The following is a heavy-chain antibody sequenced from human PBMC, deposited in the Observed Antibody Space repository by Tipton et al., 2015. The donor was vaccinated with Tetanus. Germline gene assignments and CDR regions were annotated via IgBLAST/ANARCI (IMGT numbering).Heavy chain of an antibody. CDR2: LNPKSGSA. V-gene: IGHV1-8*02. CDR1: GYTFTSYG. D-gene: IGHD4-23*01. CDR3: ARERSGGLFEY. J-gene: IGHJ4*02. Sequence: QLVQSGAEVKKPGASVKVSCKASGYTFTSYGLNWVRKAAGRGFEWMGWLNPKSGSAAYAPRFQGRVTMTTNTSITTAFMEVASLTYEDTAVYYCARERSGGLFEYWGQGTLVTVSS.